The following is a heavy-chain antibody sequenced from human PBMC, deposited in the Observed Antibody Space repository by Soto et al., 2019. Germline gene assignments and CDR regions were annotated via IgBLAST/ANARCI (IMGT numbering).Heavy chain of an antibody. D-gene: IGHD3-10*01. CDR3: AIRSEGWLGELYYYYYGMDV. CDR1: GGTFSSYA. Sequence: QVQLVQSGAEVKKPGSSVKVSCKASGGTFSSYAISWVRQAPGQGLEWMGGIIPIFGTANYAQKFQGRVTIAEDTSTRTAYMEMSRLRYEDTVVYCCAIRSEGWLGELYYYYYGMDVWGQGTTVTVSS. V-gene: IGHV1-69*06. J-gene: IGHJ6*02. CDR2: IIPIFGTA.